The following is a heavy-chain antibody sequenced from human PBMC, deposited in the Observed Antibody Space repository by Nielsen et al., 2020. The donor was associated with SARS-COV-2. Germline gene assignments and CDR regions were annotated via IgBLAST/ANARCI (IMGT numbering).Heavy chain of an antibody. Sequence: GESLKISCAASGLTFSSYAMSWVRQVPGKGLEWVSSISGSGGTTDLADSVKGRFTISRDNSRNTLYLQMNSLRAEDTAVYYCAKDRAGATYARFDFWGQGTLVTVSS. D-gene: IGHD4/OR15-4a*01. CDR1: GLTFSSYA. CDR2: ISGSGGTT. CDR3: AKDRAGATYARFDF. V-gene: IGHV3-23*01. J-gene: IGHJ4*02.